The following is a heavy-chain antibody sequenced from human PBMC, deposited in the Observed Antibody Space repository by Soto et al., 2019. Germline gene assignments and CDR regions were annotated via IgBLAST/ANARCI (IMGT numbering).Heavy chain of an antibody. CDR1: GYSFTSYW. J-gene: IGHJ3*01. D-gene: IGHD3-3*01. Sequence: GESLKISCKGSGYSFTSYWISWVRQMPGKGLEWMGRIDPSDSYTTYSPSFRGHVTISADKSISTAYLQWSSLKASDTAMYYCASLLLRFLPWRDDFDVWRQGPMVTVPS. CDR2: IDPSDSYT. V-gene: IGHV5-10-1*01. CDR3: ASLLLRFLPWRDDFDV.